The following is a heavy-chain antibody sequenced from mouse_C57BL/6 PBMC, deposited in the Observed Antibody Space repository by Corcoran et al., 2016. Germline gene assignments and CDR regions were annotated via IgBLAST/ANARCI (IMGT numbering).Heavy chain of an antibody. J-gene: IGHJ2*01. V-gene: IGHV1-81*01. D-gene: IGHD1-1*01. Sequence: QVQLQQSGAELARPGASVKLSCKASGYTFTNYYISWVKQRNGQGLEWIGEIYPRSGNNYYNEKFKGKATLTADKSSSTAYMELRSLTSEDSAVYFCARSGTVPHDYWGQGTTLTVSA. CDR3: ARSGTVPHDY. CDR2: IYPRSGNN. CDR1: GYTFTNYY.